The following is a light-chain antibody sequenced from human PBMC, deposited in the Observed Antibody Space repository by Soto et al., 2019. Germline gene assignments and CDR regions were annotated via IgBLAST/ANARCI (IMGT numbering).Light chain of an antibody. CDR3: QHYVSSPPGYT. CDR2: GAS. V-gene: IGKV3-20*01. J-gene: IGKJ2*01. Sequence: EIVLTQSPGTQSLSPGERATLSCRASQSISSSYLAWYQQKPGQAPRLLIYGASSRATGIPDRFSGSGSGTDFTLTISRLEPEDFAVYYCQHYVSSPPGYTFGQGTKLEIK. CDR1: QSISSSY.